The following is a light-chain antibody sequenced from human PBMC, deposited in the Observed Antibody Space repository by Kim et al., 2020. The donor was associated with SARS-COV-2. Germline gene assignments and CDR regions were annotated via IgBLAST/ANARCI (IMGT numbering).Light chain of an antibody. CDR3: QAWDSSTVV. Sequence: VSPRQTASITCSGDKLGDKYACWYQQKPGPSPVLVIYQDSKRPSGIPERFSGSNSGNTATLTISGTQAMDEADYYCQAWDSSTVVFGGGTKLTVL. CDR2: QDS. CDR1: KLGDKY. V-gene: IGLV3-1*01. J-gene: IGLJ2*01.